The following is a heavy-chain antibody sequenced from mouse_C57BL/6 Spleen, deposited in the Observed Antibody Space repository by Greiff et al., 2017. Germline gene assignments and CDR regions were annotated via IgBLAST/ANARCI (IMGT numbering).Heavy chain of an antibody. D-gene: IGHD1-1*01. CDR3: AREEAYYYGSSYNYWDY. V-gene: IGHV1-61*01. CDR1: GYTFTSYW. CDR2: IYPSDSET. J-gene: IGHJ2*01. Sequence: QVQLQQPGAELVRPGSSVKLSCKASGYTFTSYWMDWVKQRPGQGLEWIGNIYPSDSETHYNQKFKDKATLTVDKSSSTAYMQLSSLTSEDSAVYYCAREEAYYYGSSYNYWDYWGQGTTLTVSS.